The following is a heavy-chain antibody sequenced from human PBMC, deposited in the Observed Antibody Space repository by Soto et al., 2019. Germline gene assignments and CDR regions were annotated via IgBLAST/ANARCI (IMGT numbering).Heavy chain of an antibody. CDR2: IYYSGST. CDR1: GGSISSGGYY. Sequence: PSETLSLTCTVSGGSISSGGYYWSWIRQHPGKGLEWIGYIYYSGSTYYNPSLKSRVTISVDTSKNQFSLKLSSVTAADTAVHYCGLGAAPKPYFDYWGQGTLVTVSS. V-gene: IGHV4-31*03. CDR3: GLGAAPKPYFDY. J-gene: IGHJ4*02. D-gene: IGHD2-2*02.